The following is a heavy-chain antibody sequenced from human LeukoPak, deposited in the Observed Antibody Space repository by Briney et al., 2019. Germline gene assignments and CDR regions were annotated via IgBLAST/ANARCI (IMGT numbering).Heavy chain of an antibody. CDR1: GYTFTSYG. CDR2: ISAYNGNT. V-gene: IGHV1-18*01. D-gene: IGHD3-10*01. Sequence: ASVKVSCKASGYTFTSYGISWVRQAPGQGLEWMGWISAYNGNTNYAQKLQGRVTMTTDTSTSTAYMELRSLRSDDTAVYYCARSSQRITMVRGVITYYYYYYMDVWGKGTTVTVSS. CDR3: ARSSQRITMVRGVITYYYYYYMDV. J-gene: IGHJ6*03.